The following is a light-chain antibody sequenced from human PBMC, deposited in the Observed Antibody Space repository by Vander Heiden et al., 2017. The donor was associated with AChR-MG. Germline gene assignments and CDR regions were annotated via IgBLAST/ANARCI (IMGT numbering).Light chain of an antibody. CDR1: QSVSSS. CDR3: QQRSNWPWT. Sequence: EIVLTQSPATLSLSPGERATLSCRASQSVSSSLAWYQQKPGQAPRLLIYDASNRASGIPARFGGSGSGTDFTLTISSLEPEDFAVYYCQQRSNWPWTFGQGTKVEIK. V-gene: IGKV3-11*01. CDR2: DAS. J-gene: IGKJ1*01.